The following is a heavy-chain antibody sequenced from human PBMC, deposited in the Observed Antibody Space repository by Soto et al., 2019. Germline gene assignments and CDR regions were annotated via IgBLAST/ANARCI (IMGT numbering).Heavy chain of an antibody. Sequence: HPGGSLRLSCAASGFTFDKYDMHWVRQAPGKGLEWVSGISGSGGITYYADSVKGRFTISRDNSKNTLYLQLNSLRAEDTAVYYCAKSKVGATSNYFDYWGQGT. CDR3: AKSKVGATSNYFDY. J-gene: IGHJ4*02. V-gene: IGHV3-23*01. CDR1: GFTFDKYD. D-gene: IGHD1-26*01. CDR2: ISGSGGIT.